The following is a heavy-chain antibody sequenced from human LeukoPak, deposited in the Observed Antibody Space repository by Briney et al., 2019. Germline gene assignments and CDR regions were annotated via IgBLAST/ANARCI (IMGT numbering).Heavy chain of an antibody. J-gene: IGHJ4*02. Sequence: SETLSLTCTVSGGSISSYYWSWIRQPPGKGLEGIGYIYYSGSTNYNPSLKSRVTISVDTSKNQFSLKLSSVTAADTAVYYCARAYYDILTGYSYYFDYWGQGTLVTVSS. CDR1: GGSISSYY. CDR3: ARAYYDILTGYSYYFDY. D-gene: IGHD3-9*01. CDR2: IYYSGST. V-gene: IGHV4-59*08.